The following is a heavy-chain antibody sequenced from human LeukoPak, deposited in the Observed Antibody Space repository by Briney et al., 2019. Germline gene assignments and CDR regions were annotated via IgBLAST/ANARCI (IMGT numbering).Heavy chain of an antibody. CDR1: GGSFSGYY. CDR3: ARRTPGLYFGAFYYYMDV. CDR2: INHSGST. V-gene: IGHV4-34*01. J-gene: IGHJ6*03. Sequence: SETLSLTCRVYGGSFSGYYWSWIRQSPGRRLEWLGEINHSGSTNYHPSLGSRLTISVDKSNNKFSLNMTSVTAADTAVYFCARRTPGLYFGAFYYYMDVWGKGATVIISS. D-gene: IGHD3-16*02.